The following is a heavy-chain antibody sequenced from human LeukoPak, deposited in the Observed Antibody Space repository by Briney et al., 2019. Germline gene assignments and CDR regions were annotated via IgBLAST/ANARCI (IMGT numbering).Heavy chain of an antibody. J-gene: IGHJ5*02. CDR2: INPNSGGT. Sequence: ASVKVSCKASGYTFTGYYMHWVRQAPGQGLEWMGWINPNSGGTSYAQKFQGRVTMTRDMSTSTDYMELSSLRSEDTAVYYCARDNSVEDTAWWFDPWGQGTLVTVSS. CDR1: GYTFTGYY. V-gene: IGHV1-2*02. D-gene: IGHD4-23*01. CDR3: ARDNSVEDTAWWFDP.